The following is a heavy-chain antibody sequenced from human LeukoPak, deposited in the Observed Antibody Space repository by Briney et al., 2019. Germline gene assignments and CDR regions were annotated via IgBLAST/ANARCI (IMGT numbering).Heavy chain of an antibody. J-gene: IGHJ4*02. CDR1: GGSISSYY. V-gene: IGHV4-59*01. Sequence: SETLSLTCIVSGGSISSYYWSWIRQPPGKGLEWIGYIYYSGSTNYNPSLKSRVTISVDTSKNQFSLKLSSVTAADTAVYYCARALNGGWLYYFDYWGQGTLVTVSS. CDR2: IYYSGST. D-gene: IGHD6-19*01. CDR3: ARALNGGWLYYFDY.